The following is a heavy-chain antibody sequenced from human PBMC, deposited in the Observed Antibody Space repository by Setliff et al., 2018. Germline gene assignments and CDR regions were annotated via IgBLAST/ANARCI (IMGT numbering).Heavy chain of an antibody. CDR3: ARDVRYYYGSGSYYNDWFDP. CDR1: GGSISSGSYY. D-gene: IGHD3-10*01. V-gene: IGHV4-61*09. J-gene: IGHJ5*02. Sequence: SETLSLTCTVSGGSISSGSYYWSWIRQPAGKGLEWIGHIYTSGSTYYNPSLKSRITISVDTSKNQFSLKLSSVTAADTAVYYCARDVRYYYGSGSYYNDWFDPWGQGTLVTVSS. CDR2: IYTSGST.